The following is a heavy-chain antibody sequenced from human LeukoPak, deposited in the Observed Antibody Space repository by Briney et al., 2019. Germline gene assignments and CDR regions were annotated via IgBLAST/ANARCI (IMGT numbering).Heavy chain of an antibody. CDR3: ARVSDCSSTTCLFDY. D-gene: IGHD2-2*01. J-gene: IGHJ4*02. CDR2: IYYSGST. CDR1: GDSISSDDYY. V-gene: IGHV4-30-4*01. Sequence: SQTLSLTCTVSGDSISSDDYYWSWIRQPPGKGLEWIGCIYYSGSTYYNPSLKSRVTISVDTSKNQFSLKLSSVTAADTAVYYCARVSDCSSTTCLFDYWGQGTLVTVSS.